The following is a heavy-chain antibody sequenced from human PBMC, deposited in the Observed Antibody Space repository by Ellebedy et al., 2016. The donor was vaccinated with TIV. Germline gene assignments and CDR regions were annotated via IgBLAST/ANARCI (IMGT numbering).Heavy chain of an antibody. CDR1: GFTFSSYG. J-gene: IGHJ4*02. V-gene: IGHV3-33*01. D-gene: IGHD5-18*01. CDR3: ASRGNGYSYGYYFDY. Sequence: GGSLRLSXAASGFTFSSYGMHWVRQAPGKGLEWVAVIWYDGSNKYYADSVKGRFTISRDNSKNTLYLQMNSLRAEDTAVYYCASRGNGYSYGYYFDYWGQGTLVTVSS. CDR2: IWYDGSNK.